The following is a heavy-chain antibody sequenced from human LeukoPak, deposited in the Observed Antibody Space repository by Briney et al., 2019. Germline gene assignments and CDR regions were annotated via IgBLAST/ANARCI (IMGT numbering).Heavy chain of an antibody. D-gene: IGHD3-3*01. Sequence: GGSLRLSCAASGFTFSSYSMNWVRQAPGKGLEWVSSISSSSYIYYADSVKGRFTISRDNAKNSLYLQMNSLRAEDTAVYYCARNYDFWSGYYKDYYYGMDVWGQGTTVTVSS. CDR2: ISSSSYI. CDR3: ARNYDFWSGYYKDYYYGMDV. J-gene: IGHJ6*02. CDR1: GFTFSSYS. V-gene: IGHV3-21*01.